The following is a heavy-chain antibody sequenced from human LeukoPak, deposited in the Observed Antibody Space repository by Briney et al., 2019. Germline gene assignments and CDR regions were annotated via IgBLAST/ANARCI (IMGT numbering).Heavy chain of an antibody. Sequence: GGSLRLSCTVSGFTFSSNSMSWVRQAPGKGLEWVSFIYSDNTHYSDSVKGRFTISRDNSKNTLYLQMNSLRAEDTAVYYCARGPRFGELLWHWFDPWGQGTLVTVSS. J-gene: IGHJ5*02. CDR3: ARGPRFGELLWHWFDP. D-gene: IGHD3-10*01. V-gene: IGHV3-53*01. CDR2: IYSDNT. CDR1: GFTFSSNS.